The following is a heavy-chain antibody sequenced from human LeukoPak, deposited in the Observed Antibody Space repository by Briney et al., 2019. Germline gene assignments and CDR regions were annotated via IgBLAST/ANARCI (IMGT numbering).Heavy chain of an antibody. Sequence: GGSLRLSCAAAGFTFSSFSMMCVRQASGKGLEWVSTLSGGGGSRYYADSVKGRFTISRDNSKNTLYLQMDSLRAEDTAVYYCAKESNVATTVRFGYFGCWGQGTLVTVSS. CDR2: LSGGGGSR. CDR3: AKESNVATTVRFGYFGC. CDR1: GFTFSSFS. V-gene: IGHV3-23*01. J-gene: IGHJ4*02. D-gene: IGHD2/OR15-2a*01.